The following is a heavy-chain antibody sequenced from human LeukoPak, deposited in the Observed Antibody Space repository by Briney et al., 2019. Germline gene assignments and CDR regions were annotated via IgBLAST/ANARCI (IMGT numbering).Heavy chain of an antibody. CDR1: GGTFSSYA. CDR2: IIPTFDTA. Sequence: SVKVSCKASGGTFSSYAITWVRQAPGQGLEWMGGIIPTFDTANYAQKFQGRVTITADKSTSTVYMELSRLRSEDTALYYCARCIPPYYYDSSGYYQTQWSNWFDPWGQGTLVTVSS. D-gene: IGHD3-22*01. CDR3: ARCIPPYYYDSSGYYQTQWSNWFDP. J-gene: IGHJ5*02. V-gene: IGHV1-69*06.